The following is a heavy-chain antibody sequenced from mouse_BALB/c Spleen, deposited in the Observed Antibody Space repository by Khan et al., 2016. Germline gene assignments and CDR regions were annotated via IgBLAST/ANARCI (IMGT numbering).Heavy chain of an antibody. CDR3: SLYGNYPY. Sequence: QVRLQQSGAELVRPGSSVKISCKASGYAFSNYWMNWVKQRPGQGLEWIGQIFPGDGDTNYNGNFKGKATLTADKSSSTAYMHLSSLTSEDTAVYFSSLYGNYPYWGQGTSLTVSS. D-gene: IGHD2-1*01. CDR2: IFPGDGDT. V-gene: IGHV1-80*01. J-gene: IGHJ2*02. CDR1: GYAFSNYW.